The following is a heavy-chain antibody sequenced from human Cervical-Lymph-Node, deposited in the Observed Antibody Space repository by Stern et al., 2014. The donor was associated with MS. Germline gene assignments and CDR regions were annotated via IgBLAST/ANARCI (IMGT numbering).Heavy chain of an antibody. D-gene: IGHD1-1*01. J-gene: IGHJ4*02. CDR2: INGDGTVS. CDR3: ASAYRAS. V-gene: IGHV3-74*02. Sequence: VQLVESGGGIVQPGGSLMISCVASGFNFRMYWMHWVRQGPGKGLEWVSRINGDGTVSTYADSVRGRFTISRNNANNTMSLQLDNLRVEDTAIYYCASAYRASWGQGTLVTVST. CDR1: GFNFRMYW.